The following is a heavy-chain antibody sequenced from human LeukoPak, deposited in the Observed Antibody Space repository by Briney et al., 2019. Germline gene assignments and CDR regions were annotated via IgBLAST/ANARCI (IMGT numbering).Heavy chain of an antibody. V-gene: IGHV3-74*01. CDR2: ISSDGSGT. CDR1: GFTFSSYW. Sequence: PGGSLRLSCAVSGFTFSSYWMHWVRQAPRKGLVWVSRISSDGSGTSYADSVKSRFTISRDNAKNSLYLQMNSLRAEDTAVYYCASSFDWGQGTLVIVSS. J-gene: IGHJ4*02. D-gene: IGHD3-16*01. CDR3: ASSFD.